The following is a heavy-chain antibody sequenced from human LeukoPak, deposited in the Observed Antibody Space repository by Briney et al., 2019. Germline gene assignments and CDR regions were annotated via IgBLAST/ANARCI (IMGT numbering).Heavy chain of an antibody. J-gene: IGHJ3*02. V-gene: IGHV4-34*01. CDR2: INHSGST. D-gene: IGHD3-10*01. Sequence: PSETLSLTCAVYGGSFSGYYWSWIRQPPGKGLEWIGEINHSGSTNYNPSLKSRVTISVDTSKNQFSLKLSSVTAADTAVYYCARPSAGSDAFDIWGQGTMVTVSS. CDR3: ARPSAGSDAFDI. CDR1: GGSFSGYY.